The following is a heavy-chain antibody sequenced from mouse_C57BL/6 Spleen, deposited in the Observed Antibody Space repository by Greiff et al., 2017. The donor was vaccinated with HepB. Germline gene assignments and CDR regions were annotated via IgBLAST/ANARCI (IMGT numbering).Heavy chain of an antibody. Sequence: EVQLVESGGGLVKPGGSLKLSCAASGFTFSSYAMSWVRQTPEKRLEWVATISDGGSYTYYPDNVKGRFTISRDNAKNNLYLQMSHLKSEDTAMYYCARRAGRFAYWGQGTLVTVAA. CDR1: GFTFSSYA. CDR2: ISDGGSYT. J-gene: IGHJ3*01. V-gene: IGHV5-4*01. CDR3: ARRAGRFAY.